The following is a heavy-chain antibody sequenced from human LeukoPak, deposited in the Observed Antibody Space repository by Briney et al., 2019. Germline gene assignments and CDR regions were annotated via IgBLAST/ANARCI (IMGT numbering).Heavy chain of an antibody. CDR3: ARGSLRYFDWSDAFDI. Sequence: SETLSLTCTVSGGSISSRNYYWGWIRQPPGEGLKWIGSIYYTGSTYYNPSLKSRVTVSVDTSKNQFSLKLSSVTAADTAVYYCARGSLRYFDWSDAFDIWGQGTTVTVSS. D-gene: IGHD3-9*01. CDR1: GGSISSRNYY. V-gene: IGHV4-39*01. CDR2: IYYTGST. J-gene: IGHJ3*02.